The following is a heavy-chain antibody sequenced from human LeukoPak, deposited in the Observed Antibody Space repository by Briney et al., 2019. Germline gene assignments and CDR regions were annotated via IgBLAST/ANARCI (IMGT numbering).Heavy chain of an antibody. Sequence: ASVKVSCKASGYTFTGYYMHWVRQAPGQGLEWMGWINPNSGGTNYAQKFQGRVTMTRDTSISTAYMELSRLRSDDTAVYYCVRDPGIVEEYYFDYWGQGTLVTVSS. CDR1: GYTFTGYY. CDR2: INPNSGGT. CDR3: VRDPGIVEEYYFDY. J-gene: IGHJ4*02. D-gene: IGHD3-22*01. V-gene: IGHV1-2*02.